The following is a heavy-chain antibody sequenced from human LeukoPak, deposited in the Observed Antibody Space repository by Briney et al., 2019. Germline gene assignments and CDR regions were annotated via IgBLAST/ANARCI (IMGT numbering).Heavy chain of an antibody. Sequence: ASVKVSCKASGYTFTGYYMHWVRQAPGQGLEWMGWMNPNSGGTNYAQKLQGRVTITRDTSISTAYMELSRLRSDDTAVYYCARDGYCSSTSCSGVPKIWGQGTLVTVSS. D-gene: IGHD2-2*03. CDR2: MNPNSGGT. CDR1: GYTFTGYY. J-gene: IGHJ4*02. CDR3: ARDGYCSSTSCSGVPKI. V-gene: IGHV1-2*02.